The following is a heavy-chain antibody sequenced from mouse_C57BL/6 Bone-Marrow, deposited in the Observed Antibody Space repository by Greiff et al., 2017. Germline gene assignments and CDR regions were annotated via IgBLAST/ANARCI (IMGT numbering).Heavy chain of an antibody. Sequence: QVQLQQPGAELVKPGASVKLSCKASGYTFTSYWMQWVKQRPGQGLEWIGEIDPSDSYTNYNQKFKGKATLTVDTSSSTAYMQLSSLTSEDSAVYDCERKEDDYDSAWFAYWGQGTLVTVSA. J-gene: IGHJ3*01. CDR3: ERKEDDYDSAWFAY. CDR1: GYTFTSYW. CDR2: IDPSDSYT. D-gene: IGHD2-4*01. V-gene: IGHV1-50*01.